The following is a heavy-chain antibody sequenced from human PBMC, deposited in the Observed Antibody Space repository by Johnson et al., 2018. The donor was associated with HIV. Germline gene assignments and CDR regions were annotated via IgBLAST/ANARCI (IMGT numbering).Heavy chain of an antibody. CDR3: AKDLVDTAMDDAFDI. J-gene: IGHJ3*02. V-gene: IGHV3-30*02. CDR1: GFTFSSYA. Sequence: QVQLVESGGGVVQPGRSLRLSCAASGFTFSSYAMHWVRQAPGQGLERVAIIRYDGSNKDYADSVTGRFTISRDNSKNSLYLQMNSLRAEDTAVYYRAKDLVDTAMDDAFDIWGQGTMVTVSS. CDR2: IRYDGSNK. D-gene: IGHD5-18*01.